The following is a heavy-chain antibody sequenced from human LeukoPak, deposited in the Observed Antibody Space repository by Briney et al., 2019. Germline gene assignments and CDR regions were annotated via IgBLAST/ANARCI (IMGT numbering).Heavy chain of an antibody. J-gene: IGHJ5*02. CDR2: ISAYNGNT. V-gene: IGHV1-18*01. Sequence: PGASVKVSCKASGYTFTSYGISWVRQAPGQGLEWMGWISAYNGNTNYAQRLQGRVTMTTDTSTSTAYMELRSLRSDDTAVYYCARVVVDRQWLVVNWFDPWGQGTLVTVSS. CDR1: GYTFTSYG. D-gene: IGHD6-19*01. CDR3: ARVVVDRQWLVVNWFDP.